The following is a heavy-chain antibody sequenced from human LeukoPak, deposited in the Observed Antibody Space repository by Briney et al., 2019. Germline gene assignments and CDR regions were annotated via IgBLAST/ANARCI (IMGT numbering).Heavy chain of an antibody. V-gene: IGHV3-21*01. CDR3: ARDRAIDIRAYDI. J-gene: IGHJ3*02. CDR1: GFAFSGDN. D-gene: IGHD5-12*01. Sequence: PGGSLRLSCAASGFAFSGDNMNRVRQAPGKGLEWVSFIGTSGSYIKYADSVKGRFTISRDNAKNSLYLQMNSLRAEDTAMYFCARDRAIDIRAYDIWGQGTMVTVSS. CDR2: IGTSGSYI.